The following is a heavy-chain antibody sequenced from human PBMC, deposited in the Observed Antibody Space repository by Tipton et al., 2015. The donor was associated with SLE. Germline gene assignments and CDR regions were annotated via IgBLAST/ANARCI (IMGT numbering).Heavy chain of an antibody. CDR1: GGSFSGYY. Sequence: TLSLTCAVYGGSFSGYYWSWIRQPPGKGLEWIGEINHSGSTNYNPSLKSRVTISVDTSKNQFSLKLSSVTAADTAVYYCARHMTDDARGMDVWGQGTTVTVSS. V-gene: IGHV4-34*01. D-gene: IGHD1-1*01. CDR2: INHSGST. CDR3: ARHMTDDARGMDV. J-gene: IGHJ6*02.